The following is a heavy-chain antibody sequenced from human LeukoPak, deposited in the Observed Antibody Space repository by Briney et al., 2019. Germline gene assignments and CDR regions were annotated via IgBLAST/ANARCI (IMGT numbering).Heavy chain of an antibody. V-gene: IGHV3-30*02. J-gene: IGHJ4*02. Sequence: GGSLRLSCAASGFTFSIYGMHWVRQAPGKGLEWVAFIRFDGSNKYYADSVKGRFTISRDNAKNSLYLQMNSLRAEDMAVYYCARDPSPYYYDSSGYPSSFDYWGQGTLVTVSS. CDR1: GFTFSIYG. D-gene: IGHD3-22*01. CDR2: IRFDGSNK. CDR3: ARDPSPYYYDSSGYPSSFDY.